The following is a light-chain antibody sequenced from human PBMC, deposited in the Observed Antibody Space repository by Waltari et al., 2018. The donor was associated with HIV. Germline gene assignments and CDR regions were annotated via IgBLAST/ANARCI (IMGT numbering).Light chain of an antibody. J-gene: IGKJ5*01. V-gene: IGKV3-11*01. Sequence: ELVLTQSPASLSLSPGERATLSCRASQSVATYLAWYQHKPGQAPRLLLYDVFQRATGIPARFSGSGSGTDFTITISSLEPEDFAVYYCQERSSWPPAFGQGTRLEIK. CDR2: DVF. CDR3: QERSSWPPA. CDR1: QSVATY.